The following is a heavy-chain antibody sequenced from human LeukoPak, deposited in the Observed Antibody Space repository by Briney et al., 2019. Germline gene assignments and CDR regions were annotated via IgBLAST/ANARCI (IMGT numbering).Heavy chain of an antibody. D-gene: IGHD2-2*01. Sequence: GGSLRLSCAASGFTFSTYGMHWVRQAPGKGLEWLAIIWFDGGNKYYAESVKDRFTISRDNSKNTLYLKLNSLRSEDTAVYYCARVRSTTSYFCFDYWGQGTLVTVSS. V-gene: IGHV3-33*08. CDR2: IWFDGGNK. CDR1: GFTFSTYG. J-gene: IGHJ4*02. CDR3: ARVRSTTSYFCFDY.